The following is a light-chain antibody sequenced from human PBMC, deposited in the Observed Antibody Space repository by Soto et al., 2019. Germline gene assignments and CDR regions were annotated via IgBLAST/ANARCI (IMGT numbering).Light chain of an antibody. J-gene: IGKJ5*01. CDR2: GAS. CDR3: QQRHNWPIT. Sequence: PPPGTLSLSPGEGATLSCRASETIRNNFLAWYQQKPGQAPRLLIYGASVRATGVPDRFSGSGSGTDFTLTISSLEPADFGVYYCQQRHNWPITFGQGARLAIK. V-gene: IGKV3D-20*02. CDR1: ETIRNNF.